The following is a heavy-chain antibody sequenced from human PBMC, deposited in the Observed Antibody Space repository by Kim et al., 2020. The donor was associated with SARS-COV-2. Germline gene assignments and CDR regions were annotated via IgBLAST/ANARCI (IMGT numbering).Heavy chain of an antibody. D-gene: IGHD2-15*01. Sequence: VKGPFTITRDNDKNSLYLQMNSLRAEDTAVYYCASHCSGGSCYSADLDYWGQGTLVTVSS. J-gene: IGHJ4*02. V-gene: IGHV3-11*01. CDR3: ASHCSGGSCYSADLDY.